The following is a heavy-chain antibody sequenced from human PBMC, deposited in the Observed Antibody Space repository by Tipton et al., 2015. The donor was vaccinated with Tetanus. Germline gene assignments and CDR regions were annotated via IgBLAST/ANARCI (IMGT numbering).Heavy chain of an antibody. V-gene: IGHV3-23*01. CDR3: AKPLADRPGSNAFDV. D-gene: IGHD2-15*01. Sequence: GSLRLSCAASGFTFSTYAMAWVRQAPGKGLEWVSTISGNSGSRYYADSVKGRFTISRDNARNTLYLQMNSLRAEDTAVYYCAKPLADRPGSNAFDVWGQGTMVSVSS. CDR1: GFTFSTYA. CDR2: ISGNSGSR. J-gene: IGHJ3*01.